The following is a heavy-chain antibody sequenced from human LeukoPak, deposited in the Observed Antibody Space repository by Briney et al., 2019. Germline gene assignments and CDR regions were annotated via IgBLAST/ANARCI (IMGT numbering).Heavy chain of an antibody. CDR2: ISAYNGNT. Sequence: ASVKVSCKASDYTFTSYGISWVRQAPGQGLEWMGWISAYNGNTNYAQKLQGRVTMTIDTSTSTAYMELRSLRSDDTAVYYCASGDRRWLLSGYWGQGTLVTVSS. D-gene: IGHD5-24*01. V-gene: IGHV1-18*01. CDR1: DYTFTSYG. CDR3: ASGDRRWLLSGY. J-gene: IGHJ4*02.